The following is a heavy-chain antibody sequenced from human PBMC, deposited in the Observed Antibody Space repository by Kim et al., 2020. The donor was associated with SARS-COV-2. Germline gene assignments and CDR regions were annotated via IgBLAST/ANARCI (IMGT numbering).Heavy chain of an antibody. Sequence: GGSLRLSCAASGFTFSSYEMNWVRQAPGKGLEWVSYISSSGSTIYYADSVKGRFTISRDNAKNSLYLQMNSLRAEDTAVYYCARVSLPVPAANDDYYYYYMDVWGQGTTVTVSS. V-gene: IGHV3-48*03. D-gene: IGHD2-2*01. CDR2: ISSSGSTI. CDR1: GFTFSSYE. CDR3: ARVSLPVPAANDDYYYYYMDV. J-gene: IGHJ6*03.